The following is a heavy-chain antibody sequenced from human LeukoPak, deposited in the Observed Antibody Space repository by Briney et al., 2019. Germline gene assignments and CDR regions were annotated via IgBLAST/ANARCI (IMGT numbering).Heavy chain of an antibody. Sequence: GASVKVSCKASGGTFSSYAISWVRQAPGQGLEWMGGIIPIFGTANYAQKFQGRVTITTDESTSTAYMELSSLRSEDTAVYYCARGYCSSTSCYFGDAFDIWGQGTMVTVSS. CDR1: GGTFSSYA. CDR3: ARGYCSSTSCYFGDAFDI. CDR2: IIPIFGTA. J-gene: IGHJ3*02. V-gene: IGHV1-69*05. D-gene: IGHD2-2*01.